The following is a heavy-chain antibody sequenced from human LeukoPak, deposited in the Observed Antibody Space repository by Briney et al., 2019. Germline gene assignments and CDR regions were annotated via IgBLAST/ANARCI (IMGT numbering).Heavy chain of an antibody. CDR1: GFTFGTYA. D-gene: IGHD3-22*01. CDR2: IGGSGGTT. V-gene: IGHV3-23*01. CDR3: AKDRERYYDSSGYYWGYYFDS. J-gene: IGHJ4*02. Sequence: GGSLRLSCAASGFTFGTYAVNWVRQAPGKGLEWVSTIGGSGGTTYYADSVKGRFTISRDNSKNTLYLQMSSLRAEDTAIYYCAKDRERYYDSSGYYWGYYFDSWGQGILVTVST.